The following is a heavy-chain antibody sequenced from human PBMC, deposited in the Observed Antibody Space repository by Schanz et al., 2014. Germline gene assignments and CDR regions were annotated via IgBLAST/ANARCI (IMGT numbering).Heavy chain of an antibody. CDR3: AKARRKSNCSGGRCFHYSYYGMDV. CDR2: ISASGGST. Sequence: EVQLLESGGGLVQPGGSLRLSCAASGFTFSSYAMSWVRQAPGKGLEWVSPISASGGSTYYADSVKGRFTISRDNSKNILYLQMNSLRAEDTAVYYCAKARRKSNCSGGRCFHYSYYGMDVWGQGTTVTVSS. J-gene: IGHJ6*02. CDR1: GFTFSSYA. V-gene: IGHV3-23*01. D-gene: IGHD2-15*01.